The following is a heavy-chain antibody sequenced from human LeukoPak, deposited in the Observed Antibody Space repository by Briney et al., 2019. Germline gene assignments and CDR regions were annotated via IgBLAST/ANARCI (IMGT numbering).Heavy chain of an antibody. CDR1: KFTFSSHV. D-gene: IGHD1-26*01. J-gene: IGHJ3*02. V-gene: IGHV3-64*01. Sequence: GGSLRLSCAASKFTFSSHVMHWVRQAPGKGLDHVSAISSSGISTYYANSVRGRFTISRDNSKNVLYLQMDSLRTEDMAVYYCARGGKDGFDIWGQGTMVTVSS. CDR2: ISSSGIST. CDR3: ARGGKDGFDI.